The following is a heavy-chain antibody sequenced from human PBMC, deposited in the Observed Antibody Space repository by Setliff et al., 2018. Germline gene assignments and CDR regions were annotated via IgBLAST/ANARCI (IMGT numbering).Heavy chain of an antibody. D-gene: IGHD3-16*01. CDR1: GYTFTSYG. Sequence: APEKVSCKASGYTFTSYGISWVRQAPGQGLEWMGWISAYNGNTNYAQTLQDRVTMTTDTSTSTAYMELRRLRSDDTSVYYCARGAYDSYSFDYWGQGTLVTVSS. J-gene: IGHJ4*02. CDR2: ISAYNGNT. V-gene: IGHV1-18*01. CDR3: ARGAYDSYSFDY.